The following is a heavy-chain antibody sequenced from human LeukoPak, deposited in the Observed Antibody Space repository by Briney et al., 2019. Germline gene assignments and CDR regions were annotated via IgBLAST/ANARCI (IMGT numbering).Heavy chain of an antibody. V-gene: IGHV3-33*01. Sequence: PGGSLRLSCAASGLTFSSYGMHWVRQAPGKGLEWVAVIWYDGSNKYYADSVKGRFTISGDNSKNTLYLQMNSLRAEDTAAYYCARDNYYDSSGSPDYWGQGTLVTVSS. J-gene: IGHJ4*02. CDR1: GLTFSSYG. CDR2: IWYDGSNK. CDR3: ARDNYYDSSGSPDY. D-gene: IGHD3-22*01.